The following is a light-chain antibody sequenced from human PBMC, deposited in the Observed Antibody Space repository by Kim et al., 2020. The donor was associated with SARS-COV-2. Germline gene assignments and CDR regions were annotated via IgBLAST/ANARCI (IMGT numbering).Light chain of an antibody. CDR2: AAT. CDR3: QQSYSFPLT. V-gene: IGKV1-39*01. Sequence: SASVVDRVTITCRASQSISTYVNWYQQKVGKAPKLLIYAATNLQSGVPSRFSGSGSGTDFTLTISSLQAEDIATYYCQQSYSFPLTFGRGTKLEI. J-gene: IGKJ4*01. CDR1: QSISTY.